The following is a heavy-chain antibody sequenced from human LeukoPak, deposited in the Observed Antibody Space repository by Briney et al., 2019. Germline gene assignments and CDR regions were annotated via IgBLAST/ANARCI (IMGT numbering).Heavy chain of an antibody. D-gene: IGHD2-8*01. CDR1: GFTFSNAW. V-gene: IGHV3-15*01. Sequence: GGSLRLSCAASGFTFSNAWMSWVRQAPRKGLEWVGRIKSKTDGGTTDYAAPVKGRFTISRDDSKNTLYLQMNSLKTDDTAVYYCTPDCTNRVCYVMVDASWGQGTLVTVSS. J-gene: IGHJ4*02. CDR3: TPDCTNRVCYVMVDAS. CDR2: IKSKTDGGTT.